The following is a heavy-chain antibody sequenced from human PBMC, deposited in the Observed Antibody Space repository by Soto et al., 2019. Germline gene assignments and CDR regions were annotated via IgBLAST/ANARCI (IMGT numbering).Heavy chain of an antibody. Sequence: ESGGGVVQPGRSLRLSCVASGFIFSNYALHWVRQAPGKGLEWVALISYDGSNKYYANSVKGRFTISRDNSKNTVYLQMSSLRAEDTAVYYCAKDQDYSGTYGMDVWGQGTTVTVSS. J-gene: IGHJ6*02. D-gene: IGHD3-10*01. CDR2: ISYDGSNK. CDR3: AKDQDYSGTYGMDV. CDR1: GFIFSNYA. V-gene: IGHV3-30*18.